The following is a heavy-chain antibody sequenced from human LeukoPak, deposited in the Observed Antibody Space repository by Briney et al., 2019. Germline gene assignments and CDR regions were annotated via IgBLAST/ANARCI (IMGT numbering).Heavy chain of an antibody. CDR2: SNDSGGT. CDR1: GGTFSGYY. J-gene: IGHJ4*02. Sequence: PSETLSLTCAVYGGTFSGYYWSWIRQPPGKRLEWVGESNDSGGTNYNPSLKSRVTISADKSKNQFSLKLTSVTAADTAVYYCASGYYNSSGYYFFDNWGQGTLVTVSS. V-gene: IGHV4-34*01. CDR3: ASGYYNSSGYYFFDN. D-gene: IGHD3-22*01.